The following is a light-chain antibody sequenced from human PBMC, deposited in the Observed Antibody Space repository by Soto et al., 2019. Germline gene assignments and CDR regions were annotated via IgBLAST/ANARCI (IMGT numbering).Light chain of an antibody. CDR1: ESVSSLY. V-gene: IGKV3-20*01. CDR3: QQYGTSPRT. J-gene: IGKJ1*01. Sequence: EIVLTQSPGTLSFSPGERATLSCRTSESVSSLYLAWYQQKPGQAPRLLIFGASRRAAGIPDRFSGSGSGTDFTLTISGLEPEDFAVYYCQQYGTSPRTFDQGTKVEIK. CDR2: GAS.